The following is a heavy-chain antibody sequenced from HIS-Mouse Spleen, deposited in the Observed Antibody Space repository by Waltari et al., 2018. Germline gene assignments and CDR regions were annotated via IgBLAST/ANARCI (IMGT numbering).Heavy chain of an antibody. CDR1: GFTFSTYA. V-gene: IGHV3-30-3*01. CDR2: ISYDGSNK. CDR3: ARVNGIAVAGTDAFDI. Sequence: QVQLVESGGGVVQPGRFLRLSCAATGFTFSTYAMPWVRQAPGKGLEWVAVISYDGSNKYYADSVKGRFTISRDNSKNTLYLQMNSLRAEDTAVYYCARVNGIAVAGTDAFDIWGQGTMVTVSS. D-gene: IGHD6-19*01. J-gene: IGHJ3*02.